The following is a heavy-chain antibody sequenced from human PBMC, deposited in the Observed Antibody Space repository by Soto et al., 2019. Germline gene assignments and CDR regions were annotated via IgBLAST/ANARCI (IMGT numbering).Heavy chain of an antibody. Sequence: SQTLSLTCAISGDSVSSNSAAWNWIRQSPSRGLEWLGRTYYRSKWYNDYAVSVKSRITINPGTSKNQFSLQLNSVTPEDTAVYYCARGPLIAVAGRGPGDYYGMDVWGQGTTVTVSS. CDR3: ARGPLIAVAGRGPGDYYGMDV. CDR1: GDSVSSNSAA. CDR2: TYYRSKWYN. D-gene: IGHD6-19*01. J-gene: IGHJ6*02. V-gene: IGHV6-1*01.